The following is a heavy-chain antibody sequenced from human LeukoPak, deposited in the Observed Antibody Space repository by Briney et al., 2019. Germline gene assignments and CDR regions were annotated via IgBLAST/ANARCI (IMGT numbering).Heavy chain of an antibody. CDR1: GDSVSSINGA. V-gene: IGHV6-1*01. CDR3: ARDLGNTGWYTFDY. D-gene: IGHD6-19*01. CDR2: TYYRSRWYN. J-gene: IGHJ4*02. Sequence: SQTLSLTCAISGDSVSSINGAWNWIRQSPSRGLEWLGRTYYRSRWYNDYVESMKGRITISPDTSKNQFSLHLDSVTLEDTAVYYCARDLGNTGWYTFDYWGQGTLVTVSS.